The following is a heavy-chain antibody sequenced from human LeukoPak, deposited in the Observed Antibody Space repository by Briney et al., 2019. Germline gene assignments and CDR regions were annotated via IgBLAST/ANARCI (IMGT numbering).Heavy chain of an antibody. CDR2: ISSSGSTI. D-gene: IGHD3-3*01. J-gene: IGHJ6*02. V-gene: IGHV3-48*03. Sequence: PGGSLRLSCAASGFTFSSYEMNWVRQAPGKGLEWVSYISSSGSTIYYADSVKGRFTICRDNAKNSLYLQMNSLRAEDTAVYYCARDAPITIQRNYYYYYGMDVWGQGTTVTVSS. CDR3: ARDAPITIQRNYYYYYGMDV. CDR1: GFTFSSYE.